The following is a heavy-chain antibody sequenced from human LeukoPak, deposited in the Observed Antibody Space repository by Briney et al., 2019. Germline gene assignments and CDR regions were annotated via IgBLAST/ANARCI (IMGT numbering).Heavy chain of an antibody. CDR1: GGSIRSSSYY. CDR2: IYYSGST. CDR3: ARADYYDSSGYFDY. V-gene: IGHV4-39*07. J-gene: IGHJ4*02. Sequence: PSETLSLTCTVSGGSIRSSSYYWGWMRQPPGNGLEWIGSIYYSGSTYYNPSLKSRVTISVDTSKNQFSLKLSSVTAADTAVYYCARADYYDSSGYFDYWGQGTLVTVSS. D-gene: IGHD3-22*01.